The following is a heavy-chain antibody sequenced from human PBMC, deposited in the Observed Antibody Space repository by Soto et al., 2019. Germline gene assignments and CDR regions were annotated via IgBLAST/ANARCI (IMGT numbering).Heavy chain of an antibody. CDR3: AKDSGFIVGAFTELFDY. V-gene: IGHV3-23*04. CDR1: GFIFSSYE. CDR2: ISGSGGST. J-gene: IGHJ4*02. D-gene: IGHD1-26*01. Sequence: EVQLVESGGGLAQPGGSVRLSCAASGFIFSSYEMNWVRQAPGKTLEWVSAISGSGGSTYYADSVKGRFTISRANSKNTLYLQVNSLRAEDTAVYYCAKDSGFIVGAFTELFDYWGQGTLGTVSS.